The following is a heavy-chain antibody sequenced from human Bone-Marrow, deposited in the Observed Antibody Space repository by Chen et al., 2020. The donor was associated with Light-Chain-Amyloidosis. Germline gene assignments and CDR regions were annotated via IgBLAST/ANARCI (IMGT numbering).Heavy chain of an antibody. V-gene: IGHV3-74*01. D-gene: IGHD3-9*01. Sequence: EVQLVESGGGLVQPGGSLRLPCSASGFTFTTYWMHWVSQAPGRGLVWVSRINNDGSGTLYAASLKGRFTVSRDNARNTLYLQMNSLGAEDTAVYYCARGGLDHAFDVWGQGTRVTVSS. CDR3: ARGGLDHAFDV. CDR1: GFTFTTYW. J-gene: IGHJ3*01. CDR2: INNDGSGT.